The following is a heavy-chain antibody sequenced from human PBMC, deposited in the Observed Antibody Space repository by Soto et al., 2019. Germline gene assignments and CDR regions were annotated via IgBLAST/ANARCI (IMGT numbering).Heavy chain of an antibody. CDR3: ATLYN. CDR2: IYTGGST. J-gene: IGHJ4*02. Sequence: PGGSLRLSCTASGFTVTSYYMYWVRQAPGKGLEWVSLIYTGGSTYYADSVKGRFTLSRDNSKNTLYLQMNSLRAEDTAFYYCATLYNWRQGTLVTVSS. V-gene: IGHV3-53*01. D-gene: IGHD2-2*02. CDR1: GFTVTSYY.